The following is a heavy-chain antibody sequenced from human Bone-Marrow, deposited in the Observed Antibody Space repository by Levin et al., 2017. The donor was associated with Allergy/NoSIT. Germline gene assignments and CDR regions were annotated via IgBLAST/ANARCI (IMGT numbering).Heavy chain of an antibody. CDR1: GGSFSGYY. Sequence: SETLSLTCAVYGGSFSGYYWSWIRQPPGKGLEWIGEINHSGSTNYNPSLKSRVTISVDTSKNQFSLKLSSVTAADTAVYYCARGRAMTPHVRFDPWGQGTLVTVSS. V-gene: IGHV4-34*01. CDR2: INHSGST. CDR3: ARGRAMTPHVRFDP. J-gene: IGHJ5*02. D-gene: IGHD6-6*01.